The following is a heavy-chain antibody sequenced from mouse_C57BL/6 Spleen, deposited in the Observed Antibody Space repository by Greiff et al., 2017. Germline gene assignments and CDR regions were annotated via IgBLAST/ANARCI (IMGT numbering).Heavy chain of an antibody. CDR2: IRNKANGYTT. CDR3: ARYIPPITTVVATRAMDY. V-gene: IGHV7-3*01. CDR1: GFTFTDYY. J-gene: IGHJ4*01. Sequence: EVQLVESGGGLVQPGGSLSLSCAASGFTFTDYYMSWVRQPPGKALEWLGFIRNKANGYTTEYSASVKGRFTISRDNSQSILYLQMNALRAEDSATYYCARYIPPITTVVATRAMDYWGQGTSVTVSS. D-gene: IGHD1-1*01.